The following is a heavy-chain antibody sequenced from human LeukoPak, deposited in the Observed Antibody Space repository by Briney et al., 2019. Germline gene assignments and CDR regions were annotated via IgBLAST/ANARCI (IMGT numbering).Heavy chain of an antibody. Sequence: SETLSLTCTVSGGSVNSHYWSWIRQPPGKGLEWIGYLYFSGSTGYNPSLKSRVSISVETSKNQFSLRLSSVTAADTAVYYCARPYDSSGYYIRGAFDIRGQGAMVTVS. CDR1: GGSVNSHY. D-gene: IGHD3-22*01. J-gene: IGHJ3*02. CDR3: ARPYDSSGYYIRGAFDI. CDR2: LYFSGST. V-gene: IGHV4-59*02.